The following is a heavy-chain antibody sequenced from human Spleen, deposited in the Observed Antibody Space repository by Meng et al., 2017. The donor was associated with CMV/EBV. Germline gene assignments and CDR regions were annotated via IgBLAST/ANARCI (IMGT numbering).Heavy chain of an antibody. CDR2: IYGKGGSV. CDR3: ARGYTYVDNNFYGMDV. D-gene: IGHD5-18*01. CDR1: GFTFQDFG. V-gene: IGHV3-20*04. Sequence: GGSLRLSCIGSGFTFQDFGMGWVRQAPGKGLEWVSGIYGKGGSVAYADSVKGRFSISRDNGKSSLFLQMNSLRAEDTGVYFCARGYTYVDNNFYGMDVWGQGTTVTVSS. J-gene: IGHJ6*02.